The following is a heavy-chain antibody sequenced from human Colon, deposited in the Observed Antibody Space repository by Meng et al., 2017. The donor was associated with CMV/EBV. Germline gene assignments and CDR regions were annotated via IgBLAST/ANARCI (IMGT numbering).Heavy chain of an antibody. CDR1: GYTFTDYY. V-gene: IGHV1-2*06. J-gene: IGHJ5*02. CDR3: ARVKCGTTSCSQGLDP. D-gene: IGHD1-7*01. CDR2: INPNGGGT. Sequence: ASVKVSCKASGYTFTDYYLHWVRQAPGQGLEWMGRINPNGGGTDYAQTFQGRVTMTRDTSTTTAYLEVNRLTSDDTATYYCARVKCGTTSCSQGLDPWGQGTLVTVSS.